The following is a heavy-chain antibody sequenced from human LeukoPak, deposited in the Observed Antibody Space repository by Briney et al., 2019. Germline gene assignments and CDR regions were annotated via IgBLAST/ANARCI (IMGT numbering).Heavy chain of an antibody. CDR3: ARVDVALGYYFYYYMDV. CDR1: GFTFTAYA. J-gene: IGHJ6*03. Sequence: GGSLRLSCAASGFTFTAYAMHWVRQAPGKGLEWVAVISYDGTNKHYSGSVKGRFTISRDNAKKSLYLQINRLRAEDTAVYFCARVDVALGYYFYYYMDVWGKGTSVTVSS. D-gene: IGHD7-27*01. CDR2: ISYDGTNK. V-gene: IGHV3-30-3*01.